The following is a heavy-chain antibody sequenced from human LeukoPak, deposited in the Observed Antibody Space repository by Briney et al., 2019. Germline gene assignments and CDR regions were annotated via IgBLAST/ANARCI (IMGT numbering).Heavy chain of an antibody. Sequence: GGSLRLSCAASGFTFSSYGMHWVRQAPGKGLEWVAFIRYDGSNKYYADSVKGRFTISRDNSKNTLYLQMNSLRAEDTAVYFCAKDQFYDSSGVFDYWGQGTLVTVSS. CDR2: IRYDGSNK. J-gene: IGHJ4*02. CDR3: AKDQFYDSSGVFDY. D-gene: IGHD3-22*01. V-gene: IGHV3-30*02. CDR1: GFTFSSYG.